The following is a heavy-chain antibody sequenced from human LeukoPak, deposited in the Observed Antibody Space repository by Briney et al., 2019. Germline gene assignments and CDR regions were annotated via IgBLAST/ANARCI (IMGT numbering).Heavy chain of an antibody. CDR3: AKGGPVWGAYNCFYP. J-gene: IGHJ5*02. D-gene: IGHD1-26*01. V-gene: IGHV3-23*01. CDR1: GFIFSTYA. CDR2: ISGSGDST. Sequence: QPGGCLRLSCAASGFIFSTYAMAWVRQAPEKGLEWVSAISGSGDSTYYPDSVKGRFTISRDNSKNTLYLQMNSLRAEDTAVYYCAKGGPVWGAYNCFYPWAQETRVPVSS.